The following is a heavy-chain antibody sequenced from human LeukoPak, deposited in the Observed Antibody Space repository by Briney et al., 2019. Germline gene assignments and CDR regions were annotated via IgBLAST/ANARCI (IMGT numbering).Heavy chain of an antibody. Sequence: PSETLSLTCTVSGGSISSSSYYWGWIRQPPGKGLEWTGSIYYSGSTYYNPSLKSRVTISVDTSKNQFSLKLSSVTAADTAVYYCARADYDYVWGSYRQSSFDYWGQGTLVTVSS. CDR2: IYYSGST. J-gene: IGHJ4*02. CDR3: ARADYDYVWGSYRQSSFDY. V-gene: IGHV4-39*07. CDR1: GGSISSSSYY. D-gene: IGHD3-16*02.